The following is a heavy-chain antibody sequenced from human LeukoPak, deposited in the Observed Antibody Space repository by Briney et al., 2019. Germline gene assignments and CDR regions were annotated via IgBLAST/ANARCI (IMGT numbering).Heavy chain of an antibody. J-gene: IGHJ1*01. V-gene: IGHV1-18*04. CDR3: ARDAPDHYYDSSGYHRYFQH. Sequence: ASVKVSCKASGYTFNNYYMYWVRQAPGQGLEWMGWISAYNGNTNYAQKLQGRVTMTTDTSTSTAYMELRSLRSDDTAVYYCARDAPDHYYDSSGYHRYFQHWGQGTLVTVSS. D-gene: IGHD3-22*01. CDR1: GYTFNNYY. CDR2: ISAYNGNT.